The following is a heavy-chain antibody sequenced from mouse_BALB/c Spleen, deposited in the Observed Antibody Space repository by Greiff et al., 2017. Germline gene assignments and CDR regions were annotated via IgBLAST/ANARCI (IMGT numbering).Heavy chain of an antibody. V-gene: IGHV1-82*01. J-gene: IGHJ4*01. CDR1: GYAFSSSW. CDR3: ARWGAMDY. CDR2: IYPGDGDT. Sequence: QVQLQQSGPELVKPGASVKISCKASGYAFSSSWMNWVKQRPGQGLEWIGRIYPGDGDTNYNGKFKGKATLTADKSSSTAYMQLSSLTSVDSAVFFCARWGAMDYWGQGTSVTVSS.